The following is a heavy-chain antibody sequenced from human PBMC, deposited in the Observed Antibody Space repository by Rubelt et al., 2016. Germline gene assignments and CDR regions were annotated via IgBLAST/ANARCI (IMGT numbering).Heavy chain of an antibody. CDR2: IYYGGNT. CDR1: GGSISSSSYY. Sequence: QLQLQESGPGLLKPSETLSLTCIVSGGSISSSSYYWGWIRQPPGKGLEWIGTIYYGGNTYYNPSLKSRVTISVDTSKNQCSGGWNARAGADRAGNYCASRRAGRKLRFEPWGEGTPVTVS. CDR3: ASRRAGRKLRFEP. J-gene: IGHJ5*02. V-gene: IGHV4-39*07. D-gene: IGHD6-13*01.